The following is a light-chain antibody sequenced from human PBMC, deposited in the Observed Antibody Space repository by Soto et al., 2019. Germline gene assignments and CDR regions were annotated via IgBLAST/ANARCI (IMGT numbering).Light chain of an antibody. J-gene: IGKJ5*01. CDR2: RAS. Sequence: VVMTQSPLSLPVTLGQPASISCRSSQSLVYSDGNSYLSWFQQRPGQSPRRLIYRASNRDSGVPDRFSGSGSGTDFTLKISRVEVEDVGVYYCMQGKYWPPITFGQGTRLEIK. CDR1: QSLVYSDGNSY. CDR3: MQGKYWPPIT. V-gene: IGKV2-30*01.